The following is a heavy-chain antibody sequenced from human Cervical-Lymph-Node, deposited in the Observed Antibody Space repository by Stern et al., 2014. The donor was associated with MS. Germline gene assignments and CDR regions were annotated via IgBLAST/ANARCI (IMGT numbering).Heavy chain of an antibody. V-gene: IGHV1-69*06. CDR2: VIPLLDRA. CDR3: ARDLESSVGIGDDC. Sequence: VQLVQSGAEVRKPGSSVKVSCKASGGIFNTYVISWVRQAPGQGLEWMGGVIPLLDRAHYAPKFQGRLTITADKSTSTTHMELSGLSSDDTAMYYCARDLESSVGIGDDCWGRGTLVTVSS. CDR1: GGIFNTYV. J-gene: IGHJ4*02. D-gene: IGHD6-25*01.